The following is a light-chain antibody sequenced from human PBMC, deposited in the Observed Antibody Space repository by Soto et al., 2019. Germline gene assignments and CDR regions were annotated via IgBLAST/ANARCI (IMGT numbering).Light chain of an antibody. J-gene: IGKJ1*01. CDR1: QTISTW. CDR3: QQYATFWT. Sequence: DIPMTQSPSTLSASVGDRVTITCRASQTISTWLAWYQQKPGSAPSLLIYDASTLESGVPSRFSGSGSGTEFTLTISSLQPDDFATYFCQQYATFWTFGHGTKVAIK. V-gene: IGKV1-5*01. CDR2: DAS.